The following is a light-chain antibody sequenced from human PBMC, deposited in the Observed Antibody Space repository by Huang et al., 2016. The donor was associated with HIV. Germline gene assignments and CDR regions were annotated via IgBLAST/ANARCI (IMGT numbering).Light chain of an antibody. CDR3: QQYDDWPPWT. J-gene: IGKJ1*01. V-gene: IGKV3-15*01. CDR1: QNISR. CDR2: DAS. Sequence: EIVMTQSPATLSVSPGERVILSCRASQNISRLAWYQQKSGQSPRLLIYDASSRATGIPARFSGSGSGTEFTLTVSSLQSEDFALYYCQQYDDWPPWTFGPGTQVDIK.